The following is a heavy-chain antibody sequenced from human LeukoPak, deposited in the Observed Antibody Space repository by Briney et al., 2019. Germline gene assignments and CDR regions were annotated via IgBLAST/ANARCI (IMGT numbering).Heavy chain of an antibody. CDR2: IKHDGSEK. V-gene: IGHV3-7*01. Sequence: GGSLRLSCAASGFTFSTYWMSWVRQPPGKGLEWVANIKHDGSEKCYVDFVKGRFTISRDNAKNSLYLQMNNLRAEDTAVYYCARVGTAEGTLEDYWGQGTLVTVSS. CDR1: GFTFSTYW. D-gene: IGHD6-13*01. CDR3: ARVGTAEGTLEDY. J-gene: IGHJ4*02.